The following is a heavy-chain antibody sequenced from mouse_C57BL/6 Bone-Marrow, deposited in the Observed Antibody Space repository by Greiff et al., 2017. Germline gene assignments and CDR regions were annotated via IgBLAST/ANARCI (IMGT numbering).Heavy chain of an antibody. V-gene: IGHV1-26*01. CDR1: GYTFTDYY. Sequence: EVQLQQSGPELVKPGASVKISCKASGYTFTDYYMNWVKQSHGKSLEWIGDINPNNGGTSYNQKFKGKATLTVDKSSSTAYMELRSLTSEDPAVYYCARRVITTVVATDYFDYWGQGTTLTVSS. D-gene: IGHD1-1*01. CDR3: ARRVITTVVATDYFDY. CDR2: INPNNGGT. J-gene: IGHJ2*01.